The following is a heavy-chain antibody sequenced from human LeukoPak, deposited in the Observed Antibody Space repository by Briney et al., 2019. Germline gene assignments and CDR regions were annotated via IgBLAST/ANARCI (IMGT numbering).Heavy chain of an antibody. CDR2: IHYSGST. CDR3: ARPRGGYYYDSSGYSREGYFDY. V-gene: IGHV4-39*01. J-gene: IGHJ4*02. CDR1: GGSISSPTYY. Sequence: SETLSLTCTVSGGSISSPTYYWAWIRQPPGKGLEWIGTIHYSGSTFYNPSLKSRVTISVDTSKNQFSLKLSSVTAADTAVYYCARPRGGYYYDSSGYSREGYFDYWGQGTLVTVSS. D-gene: IGHD3-22*01.